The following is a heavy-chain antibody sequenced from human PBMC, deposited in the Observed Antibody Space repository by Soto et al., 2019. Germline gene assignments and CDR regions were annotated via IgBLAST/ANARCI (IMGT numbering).Heavy chain of an antibody. V-gene: IGHV3-30-3*01. CDR2: ISYDGSNK. CDR1: GFTFSSYA. J-gene: IGHJ4*02. Sequence: QVQLVESGGGVVQPGRSLRLSCAASGFTFSSYAMHWVRQAPGKELEWVAVISYDGSNKYYADSVKGRFTISRDNSKNTLYLQMNSLRAEDTAVYYCARAYEGDYFDCWGQGTLVTVSS. D-gene: IGHD3-16*01. CDR3: ARAYEGDYFDC.